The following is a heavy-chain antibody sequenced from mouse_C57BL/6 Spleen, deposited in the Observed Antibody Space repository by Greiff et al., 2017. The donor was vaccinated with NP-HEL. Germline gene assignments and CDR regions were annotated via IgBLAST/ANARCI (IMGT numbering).Heavy chain of an antibody. J-gene: IGHJ3*01. CDR3: AKERTGGSFAY. D-gene: IGHD4-1*01. CDR2: ISYDGSN. Sequence: VQLKESGPGLVKPSQSLSLTCSVTGYSITSGYYWNWIRQFPGNKLEWMGYISYDGSNNYNPSLKNRISITRDTSKNQFFLKLNSVTTEDTATYYCAKERTGGSFAYWGQGTLVTVSA. V-gene: IGHV3-6*01. CDR1: GYSITSGYY.